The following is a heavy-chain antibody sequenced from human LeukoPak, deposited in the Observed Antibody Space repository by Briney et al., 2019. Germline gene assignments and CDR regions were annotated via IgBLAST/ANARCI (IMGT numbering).Heavy chain of an antibody. J-gene: IGHJ4*02. CDR3: ARGDAGRESLDY. D-gene: IGHD5-24*01. CDR1: GGSISSGGYY. CDR2: IYYSGST. Sequence: PSETLSLTCTVSGGSISSGGYYWSWIRQHPGKGLEWIGYIYYSGSTYYNPSLKSRVTISVDRSKNQFSLKLSSVTAADTAVYYCARGDAGRESLDYWGQGTLVTVSS. V-gene: IGHV4-31*03.